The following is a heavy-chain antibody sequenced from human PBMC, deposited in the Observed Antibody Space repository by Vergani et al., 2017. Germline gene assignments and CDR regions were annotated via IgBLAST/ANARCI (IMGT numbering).Heavy chain of an antibody. J-gene: IGHJ6*02. CDR1: GFTFSDYY. V-gene: IGHV3-11*01. CDR2: ISSSGSTI. CDR3: ASLGGRWVGAELTADYYYGMDV. Sequence: QVQLVESGGGLVKPGGSLRLSCAASGFTFSDYYMSWIRQAPGTGLEWVSYISSSGSTIYYADSVKGRFTISRDNAKNSLYLQMNSLRAEDTAVYDCASLGGRWVGAELTADYYYGMDVWGQGTTVTVSS. D-gene: IGHD1-26*01.